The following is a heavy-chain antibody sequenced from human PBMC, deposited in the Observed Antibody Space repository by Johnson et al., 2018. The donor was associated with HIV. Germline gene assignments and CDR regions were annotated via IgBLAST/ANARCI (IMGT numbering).Heavy chain of an antibody. CDR1: GFTFSDYY. CDR3: ARASSGYYSDAFDI. CDR2: ISSSGATT. D-gene: IGHD3-22*01. Sequence: QVQVVESWGGLVKPGGSLRLSCAASGFTFSDYYMNWMRQAPGKGLEWVSHISSSGATTYYADSVKGRFTISRDNSKNTLYLQMNSLRAEDTAVSYCARASSGYYSDAFDIWGQGTMVTVSS. V-gene: IGHV3-11*04. J-gene: IGHJ3*02.